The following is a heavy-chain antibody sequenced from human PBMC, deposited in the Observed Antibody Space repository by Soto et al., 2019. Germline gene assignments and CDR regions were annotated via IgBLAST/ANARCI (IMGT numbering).Heavy chain of an antibody. D-gene: IGHD6-13*01. CDR2: IYYSGST. V-gene: IGHV4-31*03. Sequence: QVQLQESGPGLVKPSQTLSLTCTVSGGSISSGGYYWSWIRQHPGKGLEWIGYIYYSGSTYYNPSLKSRVTISVDTSKNQFPLKLSSVTAADTAVYYCARGRSLLGSSSWYGFDPWGQGTLVTVSS. CDR1: GGSISSGGYY. CDR3: ARGRSLLGSSSWYGFDP. J-gene: IGHJ5*02.